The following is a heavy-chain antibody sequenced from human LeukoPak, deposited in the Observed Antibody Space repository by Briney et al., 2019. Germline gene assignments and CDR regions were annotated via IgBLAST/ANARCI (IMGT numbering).Heavy chain of an antibody. CDR2: INPNSGGT. Sequence: ASVKVSCKASGYTFTGYYMHWVRQAPGQGLEWMGWINPNSGGTNYAQKFQGRVTMTRDTSISTAYMELSGLRSDDTAVYYCARDLDLREGGIDYRGQGTLVTVSS. CDR1: GYTFTGYY. D-gene: IGHD3-3*01. CDR3: ARDLDLREGGIDY. V-gene: IGHV1-2*02. J-gene: IGHJ4*02.